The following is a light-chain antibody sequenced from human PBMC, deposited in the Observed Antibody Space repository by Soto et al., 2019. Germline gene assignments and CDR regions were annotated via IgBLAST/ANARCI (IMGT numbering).Light chain of an antibody. CDR1: SSNIGAGYD. V-gene: IGLV1-40*01. J-gene: IGLJ1*01. Sequence: QSVLTQPPSGSGAPGQRVTISCTGSSSNIGAGYDVHWYQQLPGTAPKLLIYGNSNRPSGVPDRFSGSKSGTSASLAITGLQPEDEADYYCQSYDSSLSVEVFGTGTKVTV. CDR2: GNS. CDR3: QSYDSSLSVEV.